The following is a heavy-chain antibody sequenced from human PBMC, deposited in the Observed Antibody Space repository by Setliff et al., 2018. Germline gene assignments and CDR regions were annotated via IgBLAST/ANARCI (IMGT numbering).Heavy chain of an antibody. D-gene: IGHD3-22*01. J-gene: IGHJ3*02. CDR2: INPSSGST. CDR3: ARDVFPYHYEGAFDI. Sequence: ASVKVSCKASGYTFTSHYMHWVRQAPGLGLEWVGTINPSSGSTSYAQKFQGRVTMTRDTSTSTVYRDMSSLRSEGTAVYYCARDVFPYHYEGAFDIWGQGTMVTVSS. CDR1: GYTFTSHY. V-gene: IGHV1-46*01.